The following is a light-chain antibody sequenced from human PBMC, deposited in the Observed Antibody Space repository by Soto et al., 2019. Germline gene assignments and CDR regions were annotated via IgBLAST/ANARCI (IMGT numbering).Light chain of an antibody. CDR2: DVT. V-gene: IGLV2-11*01. J-gene: IGLJ2*01. Sequence: QSVLTQPRSVSGSPGQSVTISCTGTSSDIGGYYYVSWYQQHPGKAPKLMVYDVTKRPSGVPDRFSGSKSGNTASLTITGLQAEDEADYYCCSYTGSYTFVFGGATKLTVL. CDR3: CSYTGSYTFV. CDR1: SSDIGGYYY.